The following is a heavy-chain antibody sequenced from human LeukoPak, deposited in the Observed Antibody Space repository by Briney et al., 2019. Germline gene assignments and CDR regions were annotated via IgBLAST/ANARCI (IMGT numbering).Heavy chain of an antibody. Sequence: PGGSLRLSCAASGFTFSSYRMTWVRQAPGKGLEWVASISATNDYIYYADSLKGRFTISRDNAKNSLYLQMNSLRAEDTAVYYCARIAVPYCSSTGCYTFDYWGQGTLVTVSS. J-gene: IGHJ4*02. D-gene: IGHD2-2*01. V-gene: IGHV3-21*01. CDR3: ARIAVPYCSSTGCYTFDY. CDR1: GFTFSSYR. CDR2: ISATNDYI.